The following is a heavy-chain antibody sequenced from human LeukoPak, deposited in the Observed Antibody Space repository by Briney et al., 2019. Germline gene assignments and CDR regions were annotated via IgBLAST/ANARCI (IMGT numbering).Heavy chain of an antibody. CDR1: GYTFTSYG. CDR2: ISAYNGNT. CDR3: ARDAGPLYSGSYYSEDYYYYGMDV. D-gene: IGHD1-26*01. J-gene: IGHJ6*02. Sequence: GASVKVSCKASGYTFTSYGISWVGQAPGQGLEWMGWISAYNGNTNYAQKLQGRVTMTTDTSTSTAYMELRSLRSDDTAVYYCARDAGPLYSGSYYSEDYYYYGMDVWGQGTTVTVSS. V-gene: IGHV1-18*01.